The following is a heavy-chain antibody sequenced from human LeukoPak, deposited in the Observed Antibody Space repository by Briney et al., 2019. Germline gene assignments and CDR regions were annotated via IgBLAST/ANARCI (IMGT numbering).Heavy chain of an antibody. CDR3: AKGYSSGWRTYFDY. CDR1: GFTFSSCA. Sequence: GGSLRLSCAASGFTFSSCAMSWVRQAPGKGLEWVSGIISTGGSTYYADSVKGRFTISRDNSKSTLSLQTDSLRAEDTAVYYCAKGYSSGWRTYFDYWGQGTLVTVSS. D-gene: IGHD6-19*01. V-gene: IGHV3-23*01. CDR2: IISTGGST. J-gene: IGHJ4*02.